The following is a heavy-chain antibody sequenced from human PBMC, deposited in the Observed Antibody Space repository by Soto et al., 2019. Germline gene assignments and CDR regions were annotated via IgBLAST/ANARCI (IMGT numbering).Heavy chain of an antibody. V-gene: IGHV1-69*06. J-gene: IGHJ5*02. CDR3: ARDRTDSGYYTNWLDP. D-gene: IGHD3-22*01. CDR2: IIPIFGTT. CDR1: GGTFGSDA. Sequence: GASGEVSCKASGGTFGSDAITWVRQAPGQGLEWVGRIIPIFGTTNYAQNLQGRVTISADKSTLTSYMELHSLTSDDTALYYCARDRTDSGYYTNWLDPWGQGTQVTVSS.